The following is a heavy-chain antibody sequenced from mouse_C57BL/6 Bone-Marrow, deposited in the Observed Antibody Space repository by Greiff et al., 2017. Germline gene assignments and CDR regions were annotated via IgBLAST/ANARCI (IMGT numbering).Heavy chain of an antibody. Sequence: QVQLQQSGAELARPGASVKLSCKASGYTFTSYGISWVKQRTGQGLEWIGEIYPRSGNTYYNVKFKGKATLTADKSSSTAYMELRSLTSEDSAVYFCARSDYYGSRRDFDYWGQGTTLTVSS. CDR3: ARSDYYGSRRDFDY. V-gene: IGHV1-81*01. J-gene: IGHJ2*01. D-gene: IGHD1-1*01. CDR1: GYTFTSYG. CDR2: IYPRSGNT.